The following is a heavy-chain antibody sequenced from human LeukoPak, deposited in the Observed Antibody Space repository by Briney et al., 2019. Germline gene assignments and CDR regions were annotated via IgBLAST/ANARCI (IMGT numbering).Heavy chain of an antibody. Sequence: ASVKVSCKASGYTFTSYGISWVRQAPGQGLEWMGWISAYNGNTNYAQKLQGRVTMTTDTSTSTAYMELRSLRSEDTAVYYCARHQYYYDSSGYYYGAFDIWGQGTMVTVSS. CDR1: GYTFTSYG. CDR3: ARHQYYYDSSGYYYGAFDI. CDR2: ISAYNGNT. J-gene: IGHJ3*02. D-gene: IGHD3-22*01. V-gene: IGHV1-18*01.